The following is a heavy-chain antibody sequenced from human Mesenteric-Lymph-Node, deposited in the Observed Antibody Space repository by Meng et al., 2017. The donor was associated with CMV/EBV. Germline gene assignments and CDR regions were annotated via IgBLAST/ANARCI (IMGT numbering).Heavy chain of an antibody. J-gene: IGHJ5*02. V-gene: IGHV4-30-4*08. CDR2: IYYSGST. CDR1: GGSISSGDYS. CDR3: ALMIAAATNWFDP. Sequence: VSGGSISSGDYSWTWIRQPPGKGLEWIGYIYYSGSTYYNPSLKSRVTISIDTSKNQFSLRLSSVIAADTAVYYCALMIAAATNWFDPWGQGTLVTVSS. D-gene: IGHD6-25*01.